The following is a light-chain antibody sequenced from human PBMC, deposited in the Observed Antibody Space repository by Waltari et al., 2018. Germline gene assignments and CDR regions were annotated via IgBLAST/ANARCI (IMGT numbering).Light chain of an antibody. Sequence: SALTQPASVSGSPGQSCTLSCPGTSSDVGGYHSASLYPRHPGNAPKLIIFDVTMWPSGVSNRFSGSKSGNTASMTIFGLQAEDEADYYCASYTSTMTVVFGGGTRVAVL. CDR1: SSDVGGYHS. V-gene: IGLV2-14*03. CDR2: DVT. CDR3: ASYTSTMTVV. J-gene: IGLJ2*01.